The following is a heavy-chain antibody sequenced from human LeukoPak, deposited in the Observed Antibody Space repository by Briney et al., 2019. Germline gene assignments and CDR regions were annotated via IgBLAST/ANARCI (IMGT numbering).Heavy chain of an antibody. J-gene: IGHJ5*02. CDR1: GGSISSYY. V-gene: IGHV4-59*01. Sequence: PSEALSLTCTVSGGSISSYYWSWIRHPPGKGLEWIGYIYYSGSTNYNPSLKSRVTISVDTSKNQFSLKLSSVTAADTAVYYCAREYSSSDNWFDPWGQGTLVTVSS. CDR2: IYYSGST. D-gene: IGHD6-6*01. CDR3: AREYSSSDNWFDP.